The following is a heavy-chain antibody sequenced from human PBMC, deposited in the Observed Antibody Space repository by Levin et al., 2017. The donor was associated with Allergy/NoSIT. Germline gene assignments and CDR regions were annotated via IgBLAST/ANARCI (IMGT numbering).Heavy chain of an antibody. V-gene: IGHV3-23*01. Sequence: PGGSLRLSCAASGFTFSSYAMSWVRQAPGKGLEWVSGIGGSGGGTYYADSVKGRFTISRDNSKNTLYLQLNSLRADDTALYYCAKDRSGGYYEFWSGSGVADYWGQGTLVTVSS. CDR3: AKDRSGGYYEFWSGSGVADY. CDR1: GFTFSSYA. J-gene: IGHJ4*02. D-gene: IGHD3-3*01. CDR2: IGGSGGGT.